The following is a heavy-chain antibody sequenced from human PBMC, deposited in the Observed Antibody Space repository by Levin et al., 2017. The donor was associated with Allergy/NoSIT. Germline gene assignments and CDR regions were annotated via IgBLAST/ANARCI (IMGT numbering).Heavy chain of an antibody. V-gene: IGHV3-7*03. CDR3: AREGLYDYIWGSYRSFDY. Sequence: GGSLRLSCAASGFTFSSYWMSWVRQAPGKGLEWVANIKQDGSEKYYVDSVKGRFTISRDNAKNSLYLQMNSLRAEDTAVYYCAREGLYDYIWGSYRSFDYWGQGTLVTVSS. J-gene: IGHJ4*02. CDR1: GFTFSSYW. D-gene: IGHD3-16*02. CDR2: IKQDGSEK.